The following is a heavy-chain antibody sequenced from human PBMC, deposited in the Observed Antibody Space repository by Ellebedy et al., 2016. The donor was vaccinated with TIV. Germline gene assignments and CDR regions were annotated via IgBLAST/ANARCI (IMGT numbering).Heavy chain of an antibody. CDR3: AKASAAARPYFFDY. Sequence: GESLKISCAASGFTVSSNYMSWVRQAPGKGLEWVSAISDNAVSTYYADSVKGRFTISRDNSKNTLYLLMDSLRAEDAAVYYCAKASAAARPYFFDYWGQGTLVTVSS. CDR2: ISDNAVST. J-gene: IGHJ4*02. CDR1: GFTVSSNY. D-gene: IGHD6-6*01. V-gene: IGHV3-23*01.